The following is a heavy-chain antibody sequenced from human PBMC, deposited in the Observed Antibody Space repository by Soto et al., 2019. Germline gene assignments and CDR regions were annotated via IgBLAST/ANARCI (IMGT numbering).Heavy chain of an antibody. V-gene: IGHV1-69*02. Sequence: GASVKVSCKASGGTFSSYTISWGRQAPGQGLEWMGRIIPILGIANYAQKFPGRVTITADKSTSTAHMGLNSLRSEDTAVYYCAKAGRFLEWLLNGFDYWGQGTLVTVSS. CDR3: AKAGRFLEWLLNGFDY. CDR1: GGTFSSYT. J-gene: IGHJ4*02. D-gene: IGHD3-3*01. CDR2: IIPILGIA.